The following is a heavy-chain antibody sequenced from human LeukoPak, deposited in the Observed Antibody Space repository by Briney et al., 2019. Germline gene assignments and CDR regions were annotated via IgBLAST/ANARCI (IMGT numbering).Heavy chain of an antibody. CDR2: INPSGGST. Sequence: AAVQASCRASGYTFISYYMHGVGQAPGRGVVWMVIINPSGGSTSYAQKFQGRVTMTRDTSTSPVYMELSSLSSEDTPVYYCARDGDQYCGGDCYPLGWGQGTLVTVSS. CDR1: GYTFISYY. V-gene: IGHV1-46*01. CDR3: ARDGDQYCGGDCYPLG. D-gene: IGHD2-21*02. J-gene: IGHJ4*02.